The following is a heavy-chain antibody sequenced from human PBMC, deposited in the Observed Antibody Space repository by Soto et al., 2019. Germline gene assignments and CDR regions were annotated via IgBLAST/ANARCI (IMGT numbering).Heavy chain of an antibody. V-gene: IGHV1-18*01. CDR3: ARDMGDYGFKVAFEC. CDR1: GYTFTSYG. J-gene: IGHJ3*01. CDR2: ISAYNGNT. D-gene: IGHD4-17*01. Sequence: ASVKVSCKASGYTFTSYGISWVRQAPGQGLEWMGWISAYNGNTNYAQKLQGRVTMTTDTSTSTAYMELRSLRSDDTAVYYCARDMGDYGFKVAFECWGQGTMVTVAS.